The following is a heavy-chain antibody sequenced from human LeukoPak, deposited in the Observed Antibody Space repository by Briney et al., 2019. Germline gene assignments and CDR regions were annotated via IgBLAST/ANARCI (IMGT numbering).Heavy chain of an antibody. J-gene: IGHJ4*02. CDR2: ISSSGSTI. CDR1: GFTFSSYE. V-gene: IGHV3-48*03. Sequence: GGSLRLSCAASGFTFSSYEMNWVRQAPGKGLEWVSYISSSGSTIYYADSVKGRFTISRDNAKNSLYLQMNSLRAEDTAVYYCAKDLGLATMVRGVSQTSFDYWGQGTLVTVSS. D-gene: IGHD3-10*01. CDR3: AKDLGLATMVRGVSQTSFDY.